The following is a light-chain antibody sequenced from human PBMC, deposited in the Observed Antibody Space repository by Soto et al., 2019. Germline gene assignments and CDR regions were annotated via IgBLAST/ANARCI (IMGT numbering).Light chain of an antibody. CDR3: QQYNNWPRT. J-gene: IGKJ1*01. Sequence: VMTQSPATLSVSPGERATLSCRASQSVSSNLAWYQQKPGQAPRLLIYGTSARATGIPVRFSGSGSGTEFTLTISSLQSEDFAVYYCQQYNNWPRTFGQGTKV. V-gene: IGKV3-15*01. CDR1: QSVSSN. CDR2: GTS.